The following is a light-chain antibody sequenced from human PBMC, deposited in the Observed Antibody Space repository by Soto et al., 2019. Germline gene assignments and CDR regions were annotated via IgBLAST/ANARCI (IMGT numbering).Light chain of an antibody. CDR1: ESVSTN. CDR2: GAS. Sequence: TLSCRASESVSTNLAWYQQKAGQAPRLLIYGASTRATGIPDRFSGSGSGTDFTLIISRLEPEDFAVYYCQQYGSSLLTFGGGTKVDIK. CDR3: QQYGSSLLT. V-gene: IGKV3-20*01. J-gene: IGKJ4*01.